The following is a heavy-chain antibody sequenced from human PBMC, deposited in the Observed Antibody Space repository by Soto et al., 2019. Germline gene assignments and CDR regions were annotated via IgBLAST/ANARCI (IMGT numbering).Heavy chain of an antibody. J-gene: IGHJ6*02. CDR1: GGTFSRYS. V-gene: IGHV1-69*08. D-gene: IGHD2-2*01. CDR3: AREDRDRETGLVPAAIDGMDV. CDR2: IIPIFGIA. Sequence: QVQLVQSGAEVKKPGSSVKVSCKASGGTFSRYSITWVRQAPGHGLEWIGRIIPIFGIASYAQKFQGRVTIIADESTSXAXMXXSSLRSDDTAVYYCAREDRDRETGLVPAAIDGMDVWGQGTTVTVSS.